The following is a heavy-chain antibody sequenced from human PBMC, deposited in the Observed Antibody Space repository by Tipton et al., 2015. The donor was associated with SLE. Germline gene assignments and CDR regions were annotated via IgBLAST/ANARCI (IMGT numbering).Heavy chain of an antibody. CDR1: GGSISSGGYS. V-gene: IGHV4-30-2*01. CDR3: ARDRVRGVIHY. J-gene: IGHJ4*02. CDR2: IYHSGST. D-gene: IGHD3-10*01. Sequence: TLSLTCAVSGGSISSGGYSWSWIRQPPGKGLEWIGYIYHSGSTYYNPSLKSRVTISVDTSKNQFSLKLNSVTAADTATYFCARDRVRGVIHYWGQGTLVTVSS.